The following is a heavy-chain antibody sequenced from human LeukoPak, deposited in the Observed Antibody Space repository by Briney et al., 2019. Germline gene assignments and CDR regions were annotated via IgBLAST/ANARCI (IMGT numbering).Heavy chain of an antibody. CDR2: IKQDGSEK. D-gene: IGHD6-13*01. J-gene: IGHJ3*02. CDR3: ARRRLAAGGTDTFDI. V-gene: IGHV3-7*01. Sequence: GGSLGLSCAASGFTFSSYWMTWVRQAPGKGLEWVANIKQDGSEKYYVESVKGRFTISRDNAKNSLYVQMNSLRAEDTAVYYCARRRLAAGGTDTFDIWGQGTMVTVSS. CDR1: GFTFSSYW.